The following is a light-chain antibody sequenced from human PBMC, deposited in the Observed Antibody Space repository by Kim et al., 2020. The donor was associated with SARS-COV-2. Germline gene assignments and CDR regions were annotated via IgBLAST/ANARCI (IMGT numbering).Light chain of an antibody. V-gene: IGKV3-11*01. CDR2: DAS. CDR3: QQRSNWPSLT. J-gene: IGKJ4*01. CDR1: QSVSRY. Sequence: SPGEMAPLSGRASQSVSRYFAWYQQTPGQAPRLLIYDASNRATGIPARFSGSGSGTDFILTISSLEPEDFAVYYCQQRSNWPSLTFGGGTKVDIK.